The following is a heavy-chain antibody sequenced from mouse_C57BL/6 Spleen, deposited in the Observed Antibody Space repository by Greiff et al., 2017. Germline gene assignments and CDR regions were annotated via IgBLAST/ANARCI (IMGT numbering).Heavy chain of an antibody. D-gene: IGHD1-1*02. V-gene: IGHV1-54*01. J-gene: IGHJ3*01. CDR2: INPGSGGT. Sequence: QVQLQQSGAELVRPGTSVKVSCKASGYAFTNYLIEWVKQRPGQGLEWIGVINPGSGGTNYNEKFTGKATLTADKSSRTAYMQLSSLTSEDAAVYFCEREGGGNPAWFAYWGQGTLVTVSA. CDR1: GYAFTNYL. CDR3: EREGGGNPAWFAY.